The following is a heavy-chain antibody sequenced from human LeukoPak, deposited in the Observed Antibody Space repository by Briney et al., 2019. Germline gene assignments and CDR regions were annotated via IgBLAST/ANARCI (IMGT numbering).Heavy chain of an antibody. Sequence: SGPTLVNPTQTLTLTCTFSGFPLSTSGMCVSWIRQPPGKALEWLARIDWDDDKYYSTSLKTRLTISKDTSKNQVVLTMTNMDPVDTATYYCARTRTVTTNLINDYWGQGTLVTVSS. CDR1: GFPLSTSGMC. V-gene: IGHV2-70*11. CDR2: IDWDDDK. CDR3: ARTRTVTTNLINDY. D-gene: IGHD4-17*01. J-gene: IGHJ4*02.